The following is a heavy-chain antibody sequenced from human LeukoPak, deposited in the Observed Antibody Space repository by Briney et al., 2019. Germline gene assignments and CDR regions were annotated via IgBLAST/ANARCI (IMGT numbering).Heavy chain of an antibody. CDR3: AKSRPIRGYSYGYYFDY. CDR2: ISSSGSGGNT. CDR1: GFTFISYA. Sequence: GGSLRLSCAASGFTFISYAMTWVRQAPGEGLEWVSGISSSGSGGNTYYADSVKGRFTISRDNSKNTLYLQMNSLRAEDTAVYYCAKSRPIRGYSYGYYFDYWGQGTLVTVSS. J-gene: IGHJ4*02. D-gene: IGHD5-18*01. V-gene: IGHV3-23*01.